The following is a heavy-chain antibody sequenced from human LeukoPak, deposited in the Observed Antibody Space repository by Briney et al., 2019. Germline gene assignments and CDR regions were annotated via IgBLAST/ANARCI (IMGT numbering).Heavy chain of an antibody. V-gene: IGHV3-23*01. Sequence: GGSLRLSCAASGFTFSSYAMSWVRQGPGKGLEWVSAISGSGGSTYYADSVKGRFTISRDNSKNTLYLQMNSLRAEDTAVYYCAKVLWFGEYYFDYWGQGTLVTVSS. CDR2: ISGSGGST. CDR1: GFTFSSYA. J-gene: IGHJ4*02. CDR3: AKVLWFGEYYFDY. D-gene: IGHD3-10*01.